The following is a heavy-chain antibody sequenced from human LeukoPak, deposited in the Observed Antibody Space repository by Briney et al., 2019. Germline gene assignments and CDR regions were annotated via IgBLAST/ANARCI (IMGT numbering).Heavy chain of an antibody. CDR2: MNPNSGRT. J-gene: IGHJ6*02. D-gene: IGHD2-15*01. V-gene: IGHV1-8*01. CDR3: AREGLPYAMDV. Sequence: ASVKVSCKASGYSLISYDINWVRQAAGQGLEWMGWMNPNSGRTGYAQTFQDRVTMTRDTSLNTAYMELSSLKSEDTAIYYCAREGLPYAMDVWGQGTTVTVSS. CDR1: GYSLISYD.